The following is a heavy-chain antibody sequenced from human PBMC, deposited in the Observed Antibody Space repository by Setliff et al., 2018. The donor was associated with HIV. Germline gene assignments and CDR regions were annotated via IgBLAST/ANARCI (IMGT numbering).Heavy chain of an antibody. V-gene: IGHV4-4*07. CDR2: ISAAGTI. Sequence: SETLSLTCTVSGGSISSYYWSWIRQPAAKRLEFIGRISAAGTINYNPSLRSRVTLSVDTSENQFSLTVNSVTAADTAMYFCARDEGRATGSWWDQSASWYLDYWGHGILVTVSS. CDR3: ARDEGRATGSWWDQSASWYLDY. J-gene: IGHJ4*01. CDR1: GGSISSYY. D-gene: IGHD6-13*01.